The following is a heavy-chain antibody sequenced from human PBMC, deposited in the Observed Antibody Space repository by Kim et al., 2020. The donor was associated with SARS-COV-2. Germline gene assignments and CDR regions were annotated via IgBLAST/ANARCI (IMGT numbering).Heavy chain of an antibody. J-gene: IGHJ5*02. CDR1: GGSISSSSYY. V-gene: IGHV4-39*01. D-gene: IGHD3-10*01. CDR2: IYYSGST. Sequence: SETLSLTCTVSGGSISSSSYYWGWIRQPPGKGLEWIGSIYYSGSTYYNPSLTSRVTISVDTSKNKFSLMLSPGTAAYPAVYYCARQDREFPVRVNLFDPWGQGTLATVSS. CDR3: ARQDREFPVRVNLFDP.